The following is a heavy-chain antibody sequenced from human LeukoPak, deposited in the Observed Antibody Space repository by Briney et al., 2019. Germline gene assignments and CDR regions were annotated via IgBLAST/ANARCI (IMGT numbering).Heavy chain of an antibody. CDR3: ARDFLDSSGYWGRGDTFDI. J-gene: IGHJ3*02. Sequence: PSETVSLTCTVSGGSISSSSYYWGWIRQPPGKGLEWIGSIYYSGSTYYNPPLKSRITISIDTSKNQFSLELTSVTAADTAVYYCARDFLDSSGYWGRGDTFDIWAKGHWSPSLQ. CDR2: IYYSGST. D-gene: IGHD3-22*01. CDR1: GGSISSSSYY. V-gene: IGHV4-39*07.